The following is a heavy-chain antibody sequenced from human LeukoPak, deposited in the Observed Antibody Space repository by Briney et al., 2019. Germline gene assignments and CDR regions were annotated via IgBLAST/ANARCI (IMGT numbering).Heavy chain of an antibody. CDR1: GYSFTSYW. D-gene: IGHD3-10*01. CDR3: ARQSYSYYGSGSYDNWFDP. Sequence: GESLKISCKGSGYSFTSYWIGWVRQMPGKGLEWMGIIYPGDSDTRYGPSFQGQVTISADKSIGTAYLQWSSLKASDTAMYYCARQSYSYYGSGSYDNWFDPWGQGTLVTVSS. J-gene: IGHJ5*02. V-gene: IGHV5-51*01. CDR2: IYPGDSDT.